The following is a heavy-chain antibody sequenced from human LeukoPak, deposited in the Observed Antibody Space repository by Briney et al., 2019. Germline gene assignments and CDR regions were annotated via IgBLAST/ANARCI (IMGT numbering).Heavy chain of an antibody. CDR2: IYTSGST. V-gene: IGHV4-4*07. D-gene: IGHD4-17*01. CDR3: ARVYGDYLYYYYYMDV. J-gene: IGHJ6*03. CDR1: GGSISSYY. Sequence: PSETLSLTCTVSGGSISSYYWSWIRQPAGKGLEWIGRIYTSGSTNYNPSLKSRVTISVDTSKNQFPLKLTSVTAADTAVYYCARVYGDYLYYYYYMDVWGKGTTVTVSS.